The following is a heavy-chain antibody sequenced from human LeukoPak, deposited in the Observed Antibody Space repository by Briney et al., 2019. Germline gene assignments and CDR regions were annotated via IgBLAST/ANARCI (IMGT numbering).Heavy chain of an antibody. CDR3: ARDRRYSSSWYYLENWFDP. CDR1: GYIFSSYS. D-gene: IGHD6-13*01. V-gene: IGHV3-21*01. J-gene: IGHJ5*02. CDR2: ISSSSSYM. Sequence: PGGSLRLSCAASGYIFSSYSMNWVRQAPGKGLEWVSSISSSSSYMYYADSVKGRFTISRDKAKNALYLQMNSLRAEDTAVYYCARDRRYSSSWYYLENWFDPWGQGTLVTVSS.